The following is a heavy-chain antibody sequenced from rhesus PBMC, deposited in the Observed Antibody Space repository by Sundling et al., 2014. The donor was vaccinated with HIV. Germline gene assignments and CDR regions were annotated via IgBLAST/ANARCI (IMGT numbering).Heavy chain of an antibody. CDR3: ARSNPLYLDFDV. Sequence: QLRESGPGLVKPSATLSLTCDVSGGSITNNSWNWIRQSPGKGLEWIGRISGSGGSTDYSPSLKSRVTISTDTSKNQFSLKVKSVTAADTAVYYCARSNPLYLDFDVWGPGVLVTVSS. J-gene: IGHJ5-1*01. D-gene: IGHD3-3*01. V-gene: IGHV4-173*01. CDR2: ISGSGGST. CDR1: GGSITNNS.